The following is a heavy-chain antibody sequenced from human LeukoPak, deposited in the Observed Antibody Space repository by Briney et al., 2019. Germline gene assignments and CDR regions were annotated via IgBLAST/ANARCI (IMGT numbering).Heavy chain of an antibody. Sequence: GGSLRLSCAASGLTVSSNYMSWVRQAPGKGLEWVSVMYRSDATYYGDSVKCRFTMSRDSYNNTVYLKMNSMRSEATVEYYCARDLPGQGAYWGQGTLVIVSS. CDR2: MYRSDAT. CDR1: GLTVSSNY. J-gene: IGHJ4*02. D-gene: IGHD4/OR15-4a*01. V-gene: IGHV3-53*01. CDR3: ARDLPGQGAY.